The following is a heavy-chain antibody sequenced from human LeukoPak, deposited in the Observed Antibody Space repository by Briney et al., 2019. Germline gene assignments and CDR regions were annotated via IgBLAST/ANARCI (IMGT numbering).Heavy chain of an antibody. J-gene: IGHJ4*02. Sequence: GGSLRLSCAASGFTFSSYSMNWVRQAPGKGLEWVSSISSSSSYIYYADSVKGRFTISRDNAKNSLYLLMNSLRAEDTAVYYCARDYYGSGSRIFDYWGQGTLVTVSS. CDR2: ISSSSSYI. CDR3: ARDYYGSGSRIFDY. D-gene: IGHD3-10*01. CDR1: GFTFSSYS. V-gene: IGHV3-21*01.